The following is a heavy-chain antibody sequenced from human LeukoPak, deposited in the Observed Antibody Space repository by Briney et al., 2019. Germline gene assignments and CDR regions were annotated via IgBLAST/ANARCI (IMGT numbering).Heavy chain of an antibody. CDR1: GYTFTGYY. V-gene: IGHV1-2*02. CDR3: AREGQTAANDY. CDR2: INPNSGGT. J-gene: IGHJ4*02. Sequence: ASVKVSCKASGYTFTGYYIHWVRQAPGQGLEWMGWINPNSGGTNYAQKLQGRVTMTTDTSTSTAYMELRSLRSDDTAVYYCAREGQTAANDYWGQGTLVTVSS. D-gene: IGHD6-13*01.